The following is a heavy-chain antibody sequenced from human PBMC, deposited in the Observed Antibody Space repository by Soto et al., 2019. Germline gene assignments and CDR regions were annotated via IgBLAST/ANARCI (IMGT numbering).Heavy chain of an antibody. CDR1: GYTFTSYG. D-gene: IGHD3-10*01. CDR2: ISAYNGNT. V-gene: IGHV1-18*01. J-gene: IGHJ5*02. CDR3: VRALTIYYYGSGSYDWFDP. Sequence: ASVKVSCKASGYTFTSYGISWVRQAPGQGLEWMGWISAYNGNTNYAQKLQGRVTMTTDTSTSTAYMELRSLRSDDTAVYYCVRALTIYYYGSGSYDWFDPWGQGTLVTVSS.